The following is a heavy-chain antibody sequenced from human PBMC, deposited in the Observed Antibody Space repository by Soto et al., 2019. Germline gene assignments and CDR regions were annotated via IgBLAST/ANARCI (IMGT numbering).Heavy chain of an antibody. V-gene: IGHV3-23*01. D-gene: IGHD4-4*01. CDR2: SSGSGSGGST. CDR3: AKDRDDYRNYVFDY. CDR1: GFTFTNYA. J-gene: IGHJ4*02. Sequence: GGSLRLSCAASGFTFTNYAMTWVRQAPGKGLEWVSISSGSGSGGSTNYADSVKGRFTISRDNSKNTLYLQMNSLRVEDTAVYYCAKDRDDYRNYVFDYWGQRTLVTVPS.